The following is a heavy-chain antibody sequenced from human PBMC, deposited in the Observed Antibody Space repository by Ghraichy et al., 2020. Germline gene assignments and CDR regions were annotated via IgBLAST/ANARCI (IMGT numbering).Heavy chain of an antibody. CDR1: GAPFSGYY. CDR3: ARGGLTGNLE. Sequence: SETLSLTCAVYGAPFSGYYWTWIRQPPGKGLEWIGEINHGGSTHYNPSLKSRVTISADTSTKQFSLKVNSVTAADTAVYYCARGGLTGNLEWGQGTLVTVSS. J-gene: IGHJ4*02. D-gene: IGHD7-27*01. CDR2: INHGGST. V-gene: IGHV4-34*01.